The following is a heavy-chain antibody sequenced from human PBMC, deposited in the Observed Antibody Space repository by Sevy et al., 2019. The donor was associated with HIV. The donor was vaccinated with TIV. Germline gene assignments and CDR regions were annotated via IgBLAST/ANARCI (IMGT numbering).Heavy chain of an antibody. Sequence: GGSLRLSCAASGFTFSDYYMSWIRQAPGKGLEWVSYISSSSSYTNYADSVKGRFSISRENAKNSLYLQMNGLRAEDTAVYYCARALTYYYDSSGYYGGEDAFDIWGQGTMVTVSS. V-gene: IGHV3-11*06. J-gene: IGHJ3*02. D-gene: IGHD3-22*01. CDR3: ARALTYYYDSSGYYGGEDAFDI. CDR1: GFTFSDYY. CDR2: ISSSSSYT.